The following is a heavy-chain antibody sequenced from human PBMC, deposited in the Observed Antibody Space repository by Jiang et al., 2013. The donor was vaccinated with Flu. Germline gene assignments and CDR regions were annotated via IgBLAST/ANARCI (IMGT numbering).Heavy chain of an antibody. CDR2: ISNSGSTI. D-gene: IGHD3-9*01. J-gene: IGHJ4*02. CDR1: GFTFSTYE. CDR3: ARVHYNSDLLTGYFDY. Sequence: GLVEPGGSLRLSCAASGFTFSTYEMIWVRQTPGKGLEWVSYISNSGSTIYYTDSVKGRFTISRDNAKNSLFLQMNSLRAEDTAVYYCARVHYNSDLLTGYFDYWGQGTLVTVSS. V-gene: IGHV3-48*03.